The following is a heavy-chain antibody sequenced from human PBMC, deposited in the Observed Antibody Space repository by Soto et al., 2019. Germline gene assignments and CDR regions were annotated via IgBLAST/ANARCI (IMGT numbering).Heavy chain of an antibody. D-gene: IGHD6-19*01. CDR3: ARGIWQWHPASLY. Sequence: EVQLVESGGALVQPGGSVRLSCAASGFTFSRYWMTWVRQAPGKGLEWVAIIKSDGSEIYYVDSVKGRLTISRDNAKNSLYLQMNSLRIEDTAIYYCARGIWQWHPASLYWGQETLVTVSS. CDR1: GFTFSRYW. V-gene: IGHV3-7*05. J-gene: IGHJ4*02. CDR2: IKSDGSEI.